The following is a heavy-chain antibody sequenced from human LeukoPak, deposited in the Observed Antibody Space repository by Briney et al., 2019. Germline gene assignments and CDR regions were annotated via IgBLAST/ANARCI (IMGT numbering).Heavy chain of an antibody. D-gene: IGHD2-8*02. CDR1: AFTVTSYP. CDR2: IKTKGDGGAT. J-gene: IGHJ5*02. Sequence: PGGSLRLSCAASAFTVTSYPMHWVRQAPGKGLEWVGRIKTKGDGGATDYAAPVKGRFTISRDDSKNMLFLQMNSLRIEDTAIYYCTTTGTAWGRGALVTVSS. CDR3: TTTGTA. V-gene: IGHV3-15*01.